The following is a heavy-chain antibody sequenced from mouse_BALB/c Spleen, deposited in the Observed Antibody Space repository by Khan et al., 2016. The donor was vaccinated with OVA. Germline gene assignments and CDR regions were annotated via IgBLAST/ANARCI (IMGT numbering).Heavy chain of an antibody. CDR1: GYSITSGYA. CDR2: ISYSGGT. J-gene: IGHJ2*01. D-gene: IGHD1-1*01. CDR3: CRGNYYGYYFYY. Sequence: EVQLQESGPGLVKPSQSLSLTCTVTGYSITSGYAWNWIRQFPGNKLEWMGYISYSGGTSYNPSLKSRISITRDTSKNQFFLQLNSVTTEDTATYYWCRGNYYGYYFYYWGQGTTLPVSP. V-gene: IGHV3-2*02.